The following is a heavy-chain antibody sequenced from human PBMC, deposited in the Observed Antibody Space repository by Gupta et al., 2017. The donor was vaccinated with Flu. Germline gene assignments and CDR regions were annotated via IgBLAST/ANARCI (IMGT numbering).Heavy chain of an antibody. V-gene: IGHV3-7*01. CDR3: VRDQGWLDY. CDR2: IKQDGSEE. D-gene: IGHD5-12*01. Sequence: EVQLVESGGGLVQPGGPLGPSCAASVFTFSFYWLGWVRQAPGKGLEWVANIKQDGSEEYYVDSVKGRFSISRDNAKNSLYLQMNNLRGEDTAVYYCVRDQGWLDYWGQGEMVTVSA. CDR1: VFTFSFYW. J-gene: IGHJ4*02.